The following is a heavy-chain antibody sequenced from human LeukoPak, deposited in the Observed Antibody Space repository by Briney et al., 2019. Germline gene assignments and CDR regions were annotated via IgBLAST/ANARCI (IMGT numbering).Heavy chain of an antibody. CDR2: ISSSSSTI. J-gene: IGHJ4*02. CDR1: GFTLSSYS. CDR3: ARDGALWWSGYPGGDY. D-gene: IGHD3-3*01. Sequence: GGSLRLSCAASGFTLSSYSMNWVRQAPGKGLEWVSYISSSSSTIYYADSVKGRFTISRDNAKNSLYLQMNSLRAEDTAVYYCARDGALWWSGYPGGDYWGQGTLVTVSS. V-gene: IGHV3-48*04.